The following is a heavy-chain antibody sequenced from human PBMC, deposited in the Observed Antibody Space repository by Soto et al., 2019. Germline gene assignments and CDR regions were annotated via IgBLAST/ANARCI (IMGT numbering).Heavy chain of an antibody. Sequence: SETLSLTCTVSGGAISSYYWSWVRQPPGKGLEWIGYIYYSGSTNYNPSLKSRVTISVDTSKNQFSLKLSSVTAADTAVYYCASDYYDSSGYVGIFDYWGQGTLVTVSS. V-gene: IGHV4-59*01. J-gene: IGHJ4*02. D-gene: IGHD3-22*01. CDR1: GGAISSYY. CDR3: ASDYYDSSGYVGIFDY. CDR2: IYYSGST.